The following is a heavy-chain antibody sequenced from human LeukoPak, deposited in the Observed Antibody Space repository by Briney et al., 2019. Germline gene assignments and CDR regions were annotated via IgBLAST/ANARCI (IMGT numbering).Heavy chain of an antibody. CDR3: ARDRSITGPYYYYGMDV. Sequence: GGSLRLSCAASGFTFSDYYMSWIRQAPGKGLEWVSYISSSGSTIYYADSMKGRFTISRDNAKNSLYLQMNSLRAEDTAVYYCARDRSITGPYYYYGMDVWGQGTTVTVSS. D-gene: IGHD1-20*01. CDR2: ISSSGSTI. J-gene: IGHJ6*02. V-gene: IGHV3-11*01. CDR1: GFTFSDYY.